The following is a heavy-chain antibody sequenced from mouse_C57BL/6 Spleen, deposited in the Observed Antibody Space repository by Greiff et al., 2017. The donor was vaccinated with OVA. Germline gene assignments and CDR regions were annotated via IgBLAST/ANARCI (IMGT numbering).Heavy chain of an antibody. CDR2: IDPSDSET. V-gene: IGHV1-52*01. CDR3: ARMITTVVATDYYAMDY. D-gene: IGHD1-1*01. Sequence: QVQLQQPGAELVRPGSSVKLSCKASGYTFTSYWMHWVKQRPIQGLEWIGNIDPSDSETHYNQKFKDKATLTVDKSSSTAYMQLSSLTSEDSAVYYCARMITTVVATDYYAMDYWGQGTSVTVSS. CDR1: GYTFTSYW. J-gene: IGHJ4*01.